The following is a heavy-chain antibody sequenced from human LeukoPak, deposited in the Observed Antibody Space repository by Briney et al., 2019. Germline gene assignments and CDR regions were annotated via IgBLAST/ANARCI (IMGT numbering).Heavy chain of an antibody. V-gene: IGHV3-30*18. CDR3: AKNGGNSSLDY. CDR1: GFTFSSYG. CDR2: ISYDGSNK. Sequence: GRSLRLSCAASGFTFSSYGMHWVRQAPGKGLEWVAVISYDGSNKYYADSVKGRFTISRDNSKNTLYLQMNSLRAEDTAMYYCAKNGGNSSLDYWGQGTLVTVSS. J-gene: IGHJ4*02. D-gene: IGHD4-23*01.